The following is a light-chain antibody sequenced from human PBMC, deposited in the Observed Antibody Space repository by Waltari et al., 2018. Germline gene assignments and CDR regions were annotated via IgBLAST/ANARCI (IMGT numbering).Light chain of an antibody. CDR2: KAS. J-gene: IGKJ1*01. CDR1: QSISSR. Sequence: DIQKTQSPSTLSASVGDKVTMTCRDRQSISSRLAWYQQKPGTAPKLLIYKASTLESGVPSRFSGSGSGTEFTLTINSLQPDDFATYYCQQYNGYWTFGQGTKVEIK. V-gene: IGKV1-5*03. CDR3: QQYNGYWT.